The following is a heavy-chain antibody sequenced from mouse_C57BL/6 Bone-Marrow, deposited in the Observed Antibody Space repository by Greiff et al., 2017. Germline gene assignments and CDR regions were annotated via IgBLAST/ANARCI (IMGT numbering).Heavy chain of an antibody. D-gene: IGHD2-3*01. J-gene: IGHJ1*03. V-gene: IGHV2-9-1*01. CDR1: GFSLTSYA. CDR3: ARIRGLLRYFDV. CDR2: IWTGGGT. Sequence: QVHVKQSGPGLVAPSQSLSITCTVSGFSLTSYAISWVRQPQGKGLEWLGVIWTGGGTNYNSAHKSILSISKNNSKSQVFLYMNGLQTDNTARYYCARIRGLLRYFDVWGTGTTVTVSS.